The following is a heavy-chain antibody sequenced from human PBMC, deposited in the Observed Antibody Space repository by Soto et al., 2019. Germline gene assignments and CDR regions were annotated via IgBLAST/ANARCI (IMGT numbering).Heavy chain of an antibody. CDR1: GGSFSGYY. CDR3: AREEEAAGRADY. J-gene: IGHJ4*02. Sequence: QVQLQQWGAGLLKPSETLSLTCAVYGGSFSGYYWSWIRQPPGKGLEWIGEINHSGSTNYNPSLKSRVTISVDTSKNQFSLKLSSVTAADTAVYYCAREEEAAGRADYWGQGTLVTVSS. D-gene: IGHD6-13*01. CDR2: INHSGST. V-gene: IGHV4-34*01.